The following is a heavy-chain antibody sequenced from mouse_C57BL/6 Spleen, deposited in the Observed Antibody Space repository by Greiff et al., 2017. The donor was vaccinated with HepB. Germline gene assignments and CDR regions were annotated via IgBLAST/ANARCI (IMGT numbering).Heavy chain of an antibody. CDR1: GYTFTSYW. CDR3: ARWNYYGSSYGWYFDV. V-gene: IGHV1-64*01. J-gene: IGHJ1*03. Sequence: QVQLQQPGAELVKPGASVKLSCKASGYTFTSYWMHWVKQRPGQGLEWIGMIHPNSGSTNYNEKFKSKATLTVDKSSSTAYMQLSSLTSEDSAVYYCARWNYYGSSYGWYFDVWGTGTTVTVSS. CDR2: IHPNSGST. D-gene: IGHD1-1*01.